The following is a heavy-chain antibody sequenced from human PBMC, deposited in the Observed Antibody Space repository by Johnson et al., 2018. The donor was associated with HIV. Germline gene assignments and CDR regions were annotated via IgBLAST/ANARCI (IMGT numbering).Heavy chain of an antibody. CDR1: GFAFGNYA. D-gene: IGHD3-16*02. Sequence: VQLVESGGGLVQPGRSLRLSCQTSGFAFGNYAINWVRQAPGKGLEWVAVISYDGSNKYYADSVKGRFTISRDNAKNSLYLQMNSLRAEDTALYYCARGGLGYQNIHDPFDIWGQGTMVTVSS. J-gene: IGHJ3*02. V-gene: IGHV3-30-3*01. CDR3: ARGGLGYQNIHDPFDI. CDR2: ISYDGSNK.